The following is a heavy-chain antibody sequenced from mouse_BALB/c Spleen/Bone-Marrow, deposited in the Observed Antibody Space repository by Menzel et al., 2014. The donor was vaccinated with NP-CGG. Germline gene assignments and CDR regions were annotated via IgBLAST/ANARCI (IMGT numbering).Heavy chain of an antibody. CDR3: ARELSWYFDV. V-gene: IGHV1S29*02. Sequence: EVQLQQSGPELVKPGASVKISCKASGCTFTDYNMHWVKQSHGKSPEWIGYIYPYNGGTGYNQKFKSKATLTVDNSSSTAYMELRSLTSEDSAVYYCARELSWYFDVWGAGTTVTVSS. J-gene: IGHJ1*01. CDR2: IYPYNGGT. CDR1: GCTFTDYN. D-gene: IGHD1-1*02.